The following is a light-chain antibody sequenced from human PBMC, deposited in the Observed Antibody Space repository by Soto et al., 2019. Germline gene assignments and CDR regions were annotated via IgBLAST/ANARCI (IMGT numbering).Light chain of an antibody. CDR3: QQYETFSGT. J-gene: IGKJ1*01. V-gene: IGKV1-5*01. Sequence: DIQMTQSPSTLSASVGDRGTITCRASQSISSWLAWYQQKPGKAPKLLIYDASSLESGVPSRFSGRGSGTEFTLTISSLQPDDFATYYCQQYETFSGTFGPGTKVDI. CDR1: QSISSW. CDR2: DAS.